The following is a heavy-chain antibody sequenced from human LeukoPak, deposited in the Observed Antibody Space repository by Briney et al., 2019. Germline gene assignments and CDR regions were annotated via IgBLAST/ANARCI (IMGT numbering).Heavy chain of an antibody. CDR3: ARLYGSGSSYNLDS. CDR2: IGGSDGKT. CDR1: GFTFSNYN. Sequence: HPGGCLRLSCAASGFTFSNYNMNWVRQAPGNGLEWVSAIGGSDGKTYYADSVKGRFTISRDNSKNTLYLQMNSLKTEDTAVYYCARLYGSGSSYNLDSWGQGTLVTVSS. J-gene: IGHJ4*02. V-gene: IGHV3-23*01. D-gene: IGHD3-10*01.